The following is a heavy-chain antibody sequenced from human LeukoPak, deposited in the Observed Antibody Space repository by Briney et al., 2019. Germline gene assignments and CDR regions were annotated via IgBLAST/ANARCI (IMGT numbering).Heavy chain of an antibody. J-gene: IGHJ4*02. CDR3: ARDRTRYYDGSGYPAY. D-gene: IGHD3-22*01. CDR1: GYTLTELS. Sequence: ASVKVSCKVSGYTLTELSMHWVRQAPGQGLEWMGWINPNSGGTNYAQKFQGRVTMTRDTSIGTAYMELSRLRSDDTAVYYSARDRTRYYDGSGYPAYWGPGTLVTVSS. V-gene: IGHV1-2*02. CDR2: INPNSGGT.